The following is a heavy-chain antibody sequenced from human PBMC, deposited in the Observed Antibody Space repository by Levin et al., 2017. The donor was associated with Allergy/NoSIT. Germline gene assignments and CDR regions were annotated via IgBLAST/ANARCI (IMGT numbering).Heavy chain of an antibody. Sequence: GGSLRLSCAASGFTFSSYSMNWVRQAPGKGLEWVSSISRDSAYIYYADSVKGRFTISRDNAKNSLYLQMNSLRAEDTAVYYCARSAAAAEFDYWGQGTLVTVSS. CDR2: ISRDSAYI. D-gene: IGHD6-13*01. V-gene: IGHV3-21*01. J-gene: IGHJ4*02. CDR1: GFTFSSYS. CDR3: ARSAAAAEFDY.